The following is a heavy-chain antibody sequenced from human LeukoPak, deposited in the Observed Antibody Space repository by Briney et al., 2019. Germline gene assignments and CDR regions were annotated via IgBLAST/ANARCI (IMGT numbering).Heavy chain of an antibody. CDR2: IYYSGST. Sequence: SETLSLTCTVSGGSISSYYWSWIRQPPGKGLEWIGYIYYSGSTNYNPSLKSRVTISVDTSKNQFSLKLSSVTAADTAVYYCARVVGEQQPHFDYGGQGTLVTVSS. V-gene: IGHV4-59*01. CDR1: GGSISSYY. D-gene: IGHD6-13*01. CDR3: ARVVGEQQPHFDY. J-gene: IGHJ4*02.